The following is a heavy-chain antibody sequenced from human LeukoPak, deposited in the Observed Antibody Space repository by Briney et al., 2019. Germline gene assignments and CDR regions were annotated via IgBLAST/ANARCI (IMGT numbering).Heavy chain of an antibody. CDR2: INPNSGGT. D-gene: IGHD2-2*01. CDR1: GYTFTGYY. CDR3: ARGFPPDIVVVPAAPDDY. J-gene: IGHJ4*02. V-gene: IGHV1-2*02. Sequence: EASVKVSCKASGYTFTGYYMHWVRQAPGQGLEWMGWINPNSGGTNYAQKFQGRVTMTRDTSISTAYMELSRLRSDDTAVYYCARGFPPDIVVVPAAPDDYWGQGTLVTVSS.